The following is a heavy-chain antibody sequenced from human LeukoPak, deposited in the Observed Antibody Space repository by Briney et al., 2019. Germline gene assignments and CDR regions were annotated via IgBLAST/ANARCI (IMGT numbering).Heavy chain of an antibody. CDR3: ASVVPAAKFDY. CDR1: GGSISSSSYY. CDR2: IYYSGST. D-gene: IGHD2-2*01. J-gene: IGHJ4*02. V-gene: IGHV4-39*01. Sequence: ASETLSLTCTVSGGSISSSSYYWGWIRQPPGKGLEWIGSIYYSGSTFYNPSLKSRVTISLDTSKNQFSLRLSSVTAADTAVYYCASVVPAAKFDYWGQGTLVTVSS.